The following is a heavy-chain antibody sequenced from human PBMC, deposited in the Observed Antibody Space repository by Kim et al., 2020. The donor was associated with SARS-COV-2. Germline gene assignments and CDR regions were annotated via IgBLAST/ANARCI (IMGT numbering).Heavy chain of an antibody. D-gene: IGHD2-21*02. J-gene: IGHJ4*02. Sequence: SQTLSLTCAISGDSVSSNSAAWNWFRQSPSRGLECLGRTYYRSKWFNDYEVSVKSRVSVNPDTTKNQFSLHLSSVTPEDTAVYYCVRDGGDSLGHFDYWGQGILVTVSS. V-gene: IGHV6-1*01. CDR1: GDSVSSNSAA. CDR2: TYYRSKWFN. CDR3: VRDGGDSLGHFDY.